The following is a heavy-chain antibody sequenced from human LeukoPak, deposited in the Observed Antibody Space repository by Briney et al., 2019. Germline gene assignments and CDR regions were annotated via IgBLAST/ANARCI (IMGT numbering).Heavy chain of an antibody. Sequence: PGGSLRLSCAASGFTFDDYAMHWVRQAPGKGLDWVSLISWDGGSTYYADSVKGRFTISRDNSKNSLYLQMNSLRAEDTALYYCAMVGEGDAFDIWGQGTMVTVSS. D-gene: IGHD3-16*01. J-gene: IGHJ3*02. V-gene: IGHV3-43D*03. CDR2: ISWDGGST. CDR3: AMVGEGDAFDI. CDR1: GFTFDDYA.